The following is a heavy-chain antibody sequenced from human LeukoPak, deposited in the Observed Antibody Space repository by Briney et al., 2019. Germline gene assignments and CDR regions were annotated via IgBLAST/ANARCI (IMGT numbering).Heavy chain of an antibody. CDR3: AKVAAIVVVISYFDY. V-gene: IGHV3-9*01. J-gene: IGHJ4*02. D-gene: IGHD3-22*01. CDR1: GFTFDDYA. CDR2: ISWNSGSI. Sequence: GRSLRLFCAASGFTFDDYAMHWVRQAPGKGLEWVSGISWNSGSIGYADSVKGRFTISRDNAKNSLYLQMNSLRAEDTASYYCAKVAAIVVVISYFDYWGQGTLVTVSS.